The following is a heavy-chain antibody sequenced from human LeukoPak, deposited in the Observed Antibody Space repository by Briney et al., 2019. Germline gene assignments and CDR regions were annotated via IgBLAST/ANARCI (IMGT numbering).Heavy chain of an antibody. V-gene: IGHV4-59*01. D-gene: IGHD5-24*01. CDR3: ARVRGDGYNSDYYYYYMDV. Sequence: PSETLSLTCSVSGGSISGYYWSWIRQPPGKGLEWIGYIYYSGSTNYNPSLKSRVTISVDTSKNQFSLKLSSVTAADTAVYYCARVRGDGYNSDYYYYYMDVWGKGTTVTVSS. J-gene: IGHJ6*03. CDR2: IYYSGST. CDR1: GGSISGYY.